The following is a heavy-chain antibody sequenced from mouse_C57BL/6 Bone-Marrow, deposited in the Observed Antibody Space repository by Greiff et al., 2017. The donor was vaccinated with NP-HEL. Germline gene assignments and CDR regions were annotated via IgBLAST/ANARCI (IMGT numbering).Heavy chain of an antibody. CDR2: IDPENGDT. CDR3: TTPYDYDGGAWFAY. V-gene: IGHV14-4*01. J-gene: IGHJ3*01. Sequence: VQLQQSGAELVRPGASVKLSCTASGFNIKDDYMHWVKQRPEQGLEWIGWIDPENGDTEYASKFQGKATITADTASNPAYLQLSSLTSEDTAVYYCTTPYDYDGGAWFAYWGQGTLVTVSA. D-gene: IGHD2-4*01. CDR1: GFNIKDDY.